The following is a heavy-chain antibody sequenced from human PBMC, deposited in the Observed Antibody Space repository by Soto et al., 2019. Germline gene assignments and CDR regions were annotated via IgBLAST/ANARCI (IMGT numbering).Heavy chain of an antibody. D-gene: IGHD6-6*01. CDR1: GGSISSSSYY. CDR2: IYYSGST. CDR3: ARRTLGGHYFDY. Sequence: QLQLQESGPGLVKPSETLSLTCTVSGGSISSSSYYWGWIRQPPGKGLEWIGSIYYSGSTYYNTSLKSRGTISVDTSKNQFSLKLSSVTAADTAVYYCARRTLGGHYFDYWGQGTLVTVSS. J-gene: IGHJ4*02. V-gene: IGHV4-39*01.